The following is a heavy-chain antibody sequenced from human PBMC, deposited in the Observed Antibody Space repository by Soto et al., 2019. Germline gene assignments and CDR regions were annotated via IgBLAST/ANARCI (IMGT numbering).Heavy chain of an antibody. D-gene: IGHD6-19*01. CDR3: ARVSDSSGWPINWFDP. J-gene: IGHJ5*02. Sequence: GASVKVSCKASGYTFTSYGISWVRQAPGQGLEWMGWISAYNGNTNYAQKLQGRVTMTTDTSTSTAYMELRSLRSDDTAVYYCARVSDSSGWPINWFDPWGQGTLVTVSS. V-gene: IGHV1-18*01. CDR2: ISAYNGNT. CDR1: GYTFTSYG.